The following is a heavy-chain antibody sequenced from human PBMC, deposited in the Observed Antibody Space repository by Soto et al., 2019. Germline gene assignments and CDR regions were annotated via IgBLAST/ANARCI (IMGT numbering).Heavy chain of an antibody. V-gene: IGHV4-34*01. CDR1: GGSFSGYY. J-gene: IGHJ6*02. CDR2: INHSGST. Sequence: PSETLSLNCAVYGGSFSGYYWSWIRQPPGKGLEWIGEINHSGSTNYNPSLKSRVTISVDTSKNQVSLKLSSVTAADTAVYYCARVSGIYYYGMDVWGQGTTVT. CDR3: ARVSGIYYYGMDV.